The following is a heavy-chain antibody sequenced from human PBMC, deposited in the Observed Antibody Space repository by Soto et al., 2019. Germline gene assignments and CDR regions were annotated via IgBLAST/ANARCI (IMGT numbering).Heavy chain of an antibody. CDR2: ISGSGGST. Sequence: GGSLRLSCAASGFTFSSYAMSWVRQAPGKGLEWVSAISGSGGSTYYADSVKGRFTISRDNSKNTLYLQMNSLRAEDTAVYYCAKSSSGSYYKPHIDYWGQGTLVTVSS. D-gene: IGHD3-10*01. CDR1: GFTFSSYA. J-gene: IGHJ4*02. V-gene: IGHV3-23*01. CDR3: AKSSSGSYYKPHIDY.